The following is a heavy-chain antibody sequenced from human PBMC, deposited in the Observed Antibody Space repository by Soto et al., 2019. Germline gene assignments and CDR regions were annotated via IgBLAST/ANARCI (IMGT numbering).Heavy chain of an antibody. CDR1: GYTFTRYD. CDR3: AGAYSPPSHYDFWIGSEWTQPYSGMDV. CDR2: MNPNSGNT. D-gene: IGHD3-3*01. Sequence: ASVKVSCKASGYTFTRYDINWVRQATGQGLEWMGWMNPNSGNTGYAQKFQGRVTMTRNTSISTAYMELSSLRSEDTAVYYCAGAYSPPSHYDFWIGSEWTQPYSGMDVWGQGNTVTVSS. V-gene: IGHV1-8*01. J-gene: IGHJ6*02.